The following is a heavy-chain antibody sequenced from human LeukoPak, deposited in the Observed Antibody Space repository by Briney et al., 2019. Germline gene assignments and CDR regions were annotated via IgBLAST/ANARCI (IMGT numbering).Heavy chain of an antibody. Sequence: GGSLRLSCAASGFTFSSYSMNWVRQAPGKGLEWVSSISSSSSYIYYADSVKGRFTISRDNAKNSLYLQMNSLRAEDTAVYYCASIYCSSTSCYTEDWFDLWGQGTLVTVSS. J-gene: IGHJ5*02. V-gene: IGHV3-21*01. D-gene: IGHD2-2*02. CDR3: ASIYCSSTSCYTEDWFDL. CDR2: ISSSSSYI. CDR1: GFTFSSYS.